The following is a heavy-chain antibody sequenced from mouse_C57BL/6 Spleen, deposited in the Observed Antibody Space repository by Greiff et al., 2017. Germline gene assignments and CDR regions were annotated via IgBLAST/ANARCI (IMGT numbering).Heavy chain of an antibody. CDR1: GYTFTSYG. V-gene: IGHV1-81*01. D-gene: IGHD1-2*01. J-gene: IGHJ3*01. CDR2: IYPRSGNT. CDR3: ARFLITTVPWFAY. Sequence: VQLQQSGAELARPGASVKLSCKASGYTFTSYGISWVKQRTGQGLEWIGEIYPRSGNTYYNEKFKGKATLTADKSSSTAYMELRSLTSEDSAVYFCARFLITTVPWFAYWGQGTLVTVSA.